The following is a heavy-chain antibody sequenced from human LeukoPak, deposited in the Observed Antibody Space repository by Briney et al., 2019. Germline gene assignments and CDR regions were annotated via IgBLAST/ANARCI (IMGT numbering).Heavy chain of an antibody. J-gene: IGHJ4*02. CDR2: ISSSSSYI. CDR1: GFTFSSYS. D-gene: IGHD1-1*01. CDR3: ARESPGYPFDY. V-gene: IGHV3-21*01. Sequence: GGSLRLSCAASGFTFSSYSMNWVRQAPGKGLEWVSSISSSSSYIYYADSVKGRFTISRDNAKNSLYMQMNSLRAEDTAVYYCARESPGYPFDYWGQGTLVTVSS.